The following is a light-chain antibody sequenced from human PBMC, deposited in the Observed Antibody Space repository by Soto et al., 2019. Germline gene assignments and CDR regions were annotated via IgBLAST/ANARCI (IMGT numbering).Light chain of an antibody. V-gene: IGKV3-11*01. Sequence: EIVLTQSPATLSLSPGERATLSCRASQSVRSYLAWYQQKPGQAPRLLIYDASNRATGIPARFSGSGSGTDFTLNISSLEPEDFAVYYCQQRRNWPPVTFGQGTKLEIK. CDR3: QQRRNWPPVT. J-gene: IGKJ2*01. CDR2: DAS. CDR1: QSVRSY.